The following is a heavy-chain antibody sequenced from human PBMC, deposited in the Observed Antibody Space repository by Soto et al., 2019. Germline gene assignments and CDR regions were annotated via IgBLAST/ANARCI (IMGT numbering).Heavy chain of an antibody. J-gene: IGHJ6*02. Sequence: PSETLSLTCTVSGGSISSGDYYWSWIRQPPGKGLEWIGYIYYSGSTYYNPSLKSRVIISVDTSKNQFSLKLNSVTAADTAVYYCARVSGIYYYGMDVWGQGTTVTVSS. V-gene: IGHV4-30-4*01. CDR1: GGSISSGDYY. CDR2: IYYSGST. CDR3: ARVSGIYYYGMDV. D-gene: IGHD3-10*01.